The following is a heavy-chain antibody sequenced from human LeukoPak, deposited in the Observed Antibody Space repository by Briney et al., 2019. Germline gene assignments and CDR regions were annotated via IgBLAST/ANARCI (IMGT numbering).Heavy chain of an antibody. D-gene: IGHD2-2*01. J-gene: IGHJ6*03. CDR3: ARGRGIPARSRYYYYYMDV. Sequence: SETLSLTCTVSGGSISSYYWSWIRQPPGKGLEWIGYIYYSGSTNYNPSLKSRVTISVDTSKNQFSLKLSSVTAADTAVYYCARGRGIPARSRYYYYYMDVWGKGTTVTVSS. CDR1: GGSISSYY. CDR2: IYYSGST. V-gene: IGHV4-59*01.